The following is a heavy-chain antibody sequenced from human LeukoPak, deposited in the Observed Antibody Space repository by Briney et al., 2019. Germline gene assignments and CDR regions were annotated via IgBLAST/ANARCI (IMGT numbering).Heavy chain of an antibody. V-gene: IGHV3-30-3*01. Sequence: GGSLRPSCITSGFTFGDYGLSWVRQAPGKGLEWVAVISYDGSNKYYADSVKGRFTISRDNSKNTLYLQMNSLRAEDTAVYYCARDGLGFYYYYMDVWGKGTTVTVSS. D-gene: IGHD4-17*01. CDR2: ISYDGSNK. CDR3: ARDGLGFYYYYMDV. CDR1: GFTFGDYG. J-gene: IGHJ6*03.